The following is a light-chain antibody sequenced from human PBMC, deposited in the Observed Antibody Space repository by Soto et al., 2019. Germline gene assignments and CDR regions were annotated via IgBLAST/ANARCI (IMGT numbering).Light chain of an antibody. Sequence: EIVLTQSPATLSVSPGERATLSCRASQSVNSNYLAWYQQKPGQAPRLLIYGISKRATDIPDRFSGSGSGTEFTLTISSLQPEDFATYYCQQHGQWPITFGQVTRLEIK. CDR3: QQHGQWPIT. V-gene: IGKV3-20*01. J-gene: IGKJ5*01. CDR2: GIS. CDR1: QSVNSNY.